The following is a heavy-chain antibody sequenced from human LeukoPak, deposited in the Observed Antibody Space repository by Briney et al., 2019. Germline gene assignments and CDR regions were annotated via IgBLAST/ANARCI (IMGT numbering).Heavy chain of an antibody. V-gene: IGHV1-2*02. Sequence: GASVKVSCKASGYTFTSYAMNWVRQAPGQGLEWMGWIFPNSGATNYAQKFQGRVTMTRDTSISTAYMELSRLRSDDTAVYYCAREAYASGSFRTDYYYMDVWGKGTTVTISS. J-gene: IGHJ6*03. CDR3: AREAYASGSFRTDYYYMDV. CDR2: IFPNSGAT. CDR1: GYTFTSYA. D-gene: IGHD3-10*01.